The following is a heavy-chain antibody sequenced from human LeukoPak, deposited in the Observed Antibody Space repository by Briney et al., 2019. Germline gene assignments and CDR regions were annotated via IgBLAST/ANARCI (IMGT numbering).Heavy chain of an antibody. V-gene: IGHV3-21*01. Sequence: GGSLRLSCAASGFTFTSYTMNWVRQAPGKGLEWVSSISISSRYIYYADSVKGRFTISRDNAKNSLYLQMNSLRAEDTAVYYCARDRLLEDRHYYSYYYMDVWGKGTTVTVSS. CDR1: GFTFTSYT. D-gene: IGHD1-1*01. CDR2: ISISSRYI. CDR3: ARDRLLEDRHYYSYYYMDV. J-gene: IGHJ6*03.